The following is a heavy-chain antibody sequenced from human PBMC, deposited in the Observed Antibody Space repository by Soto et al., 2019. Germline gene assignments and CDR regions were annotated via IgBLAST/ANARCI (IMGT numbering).Heavy chain of an antibody. CDR3: AKELLTGGHTAGLGNWFDP. J-gene: IGHJ5*02. Sequence: EEQLVESGGGLVQPGRSLRLSCAASGFTFDDYAMHWVRQAPGKGLEWVSGNSWNSGSIGYADSVKGRFTISRDNAKNSLYLQMNSLRAEDTALYYCAKELLTGGHTAGLGNWFDPWGQGTLVTVSS. CDR2: NSWNSGSI. V-gene: IGHV3-9*01. CDR1: GFTFDDYA. D-gene: IGHD5-18*01.